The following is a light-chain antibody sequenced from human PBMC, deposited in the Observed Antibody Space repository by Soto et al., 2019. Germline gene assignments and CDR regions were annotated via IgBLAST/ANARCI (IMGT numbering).Light chain of an antibody. CDR3: CTHAGRNTYV. CDR2: EGD. CDR1: SSDVGRYNY. V-gene: IGLV2-23*01. J-gene: IGLJ1*01. Sequence: QSALTQPPSASGSPGQSVTISCTGTSSDVGRYNYVSWYQQHPGKAPKLIVFEGDKRPSGVSNRFSASQSGNTASLTISGLQAEDEADYYCCTHAGRNTYVFGTGTKLTVL.